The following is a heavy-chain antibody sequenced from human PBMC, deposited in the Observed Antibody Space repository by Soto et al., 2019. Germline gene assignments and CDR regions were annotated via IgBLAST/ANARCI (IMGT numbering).Heavy chain of an antibody. CDR2: VISDGNTI. CDR1: GFTFANHW. V-gene: IGHV3-74*01. CDR3: ATAEVDH. J-gene: IGHJ5*02. Sequence: PGGSLRLSCAASGFTFANHWMHWVRQAPGKGLEWVSRVISDGNTIDYADSVKGRFTVSRENAKNTLYLQMNSLRAEDTAVYYCATAEVDHWGPGTLVTVSS.